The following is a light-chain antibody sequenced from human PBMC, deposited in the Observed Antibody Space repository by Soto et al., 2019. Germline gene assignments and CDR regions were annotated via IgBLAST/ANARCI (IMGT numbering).Light chain of an antibody. V-gene: IGKV1-5*01. J-gene: IGKJ1*01. CDR3: QQYENYWT. Sequence: DIQMTQSPSSVSASVGDRVTITCRASQRISSWLAWYQHKPGKAPKLLIYDASNLDSGVPSRFSGSGSGTEFSLTISNLQPDDCATYYCQQYENYWTFGQGTKVDIK. CDR2: DAS. CDR1: QRISSW.